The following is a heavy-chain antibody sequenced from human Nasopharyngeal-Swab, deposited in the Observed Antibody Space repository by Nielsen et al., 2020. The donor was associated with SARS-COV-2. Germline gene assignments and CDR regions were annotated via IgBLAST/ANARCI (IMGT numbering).Heavy chain of an antibody. J-gene: IGHJ6*03. CDR3: ARGGWLRKDYYYSYYYMDV. Sequence: SVKVSCKTSGGTFSSYGISWFRQAPGQGLEWMGGIIPILPITNYAQKFQDRVTITADKSTSTTYMELSSLRSEDTAAYYCARGGWLRKDYYYSYYYMDVWGKGTTVTVSS. CDR1: GGTFSSYG. CDR2: IIPILPIT. D-gene: IGHD5-24*01. V-gene: IGHV1-69*10.